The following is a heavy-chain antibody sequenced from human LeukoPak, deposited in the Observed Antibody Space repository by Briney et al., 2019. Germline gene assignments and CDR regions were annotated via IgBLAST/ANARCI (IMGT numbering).Heavy chain of an antibody. CDR2: IRSKSDGGTP. V-gene: IGHV3-15*01. J-gene: IGHJ4*02. D-gene: IGHD1-1*01. CDR1: GFSFSDAW. Sequence: GGSLRLSCAASGFSFSDAWMNWVRQAPGKGLEWLGRIRSKSDGGTPNYAAPVKGRFTISRDDSINTVYLQMNSLRTEDTAVYYCATPDWTADYWGQGTLVTVSS. CDR3: ATPDWTADY.